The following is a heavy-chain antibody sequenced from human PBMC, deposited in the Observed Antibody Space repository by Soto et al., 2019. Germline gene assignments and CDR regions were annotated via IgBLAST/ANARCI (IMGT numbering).Heavy chain of an antibody. V-gene: IGHV1-2*04. Sequence: ASVKFSCKASGYTFTGYYMHWVRQAPGQGLECMGWINPNGGGTNYAQKFQDWVTMTRXTXXSXXXMXLXXLRXDXTAVYYCARGADYYYYGMDVWGQGTTFTDSS. CDR1: GYTFTGYY. J-gene: IGHJ6*02. CDR3: ARGADYYYYGMDV. CDR2: INPNGGGT.